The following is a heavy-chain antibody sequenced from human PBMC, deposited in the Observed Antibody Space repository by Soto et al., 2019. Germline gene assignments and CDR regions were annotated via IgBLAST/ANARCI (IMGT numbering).Heavy chain of an antibody. Sequence: QVQLVESGGGVVQPGRSLRLSCAASGFTFNSHAMHWVRQAPGKGLEWVAVIWYEGTNKYYTDSVKGRFTISRDNSQNTVYLQMSSLSAGDTAVFYCARDITNMVNSGDCWGQGTMVPVSS. V-gene: IGHV3-33*01. CDR1: GFTFNSHA. J-gene: IGHJ4*02. CDR2: IWYEGTNK. CDR3: ARDITNMVNSGDC. D-gene: IGHD5-18*01.